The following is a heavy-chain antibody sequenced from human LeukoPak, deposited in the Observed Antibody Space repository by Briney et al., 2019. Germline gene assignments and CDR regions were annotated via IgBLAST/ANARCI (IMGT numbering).Heavy chain of an antibody. J-gene: IGHJ5*02. CDR2: IRPSGDNT. CDR3: ARVAGWHWFDP. D-gene: IGHD6-19*01. CDR1: GFTFSSYW. Sequence: GGSLRLSCAASGFTFSSYWMSWVRQAPGRGLEWVSSIRPSGDNTYYGDSVKGRFTISRDNSKNTVYLQMNNMRVDDTAVYCCARVAGWHWFDPWGQGTLVTVSS. V-gene: IGHV3-23*01.